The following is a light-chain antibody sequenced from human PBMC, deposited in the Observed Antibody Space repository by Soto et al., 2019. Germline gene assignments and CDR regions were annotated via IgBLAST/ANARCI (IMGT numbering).Light chain of an antibody. J-gene: IGKJ4*01. CDR1: QSISTW. Sequence: DIQMTQSPSTLSASVGDRVTITCRASQSISTWLAWYQQKPGKATKLLIYSASDLESGVPSRFSGSGSGTEFTLTISSLQPDDFATYYCQQYNTYPLTFGGGTTVDI. V-gene: IGKV1-5*03. CDR2: SAS. CDR3: QQYNTYPLT.